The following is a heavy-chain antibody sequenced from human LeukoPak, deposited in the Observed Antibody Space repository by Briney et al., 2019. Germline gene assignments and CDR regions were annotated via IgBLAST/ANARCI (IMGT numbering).Heavy chain of an antibody. J-gene: IGHJ4*02. CDR2: IRYDGSNK. Sequence: GGSLRLSCAASGFTFSSYGMHWVRQAPGKGLEWVAFIRYDGSNKYYADSVKGRFTISRDNSKNTLYLQMNSLRAEDTAVYYCAAAQGGLSHYFDYWGQGTLVTVSS. CDR1: GFTFSSYG. V-gene: IGHV3-30*02. CDR3: AAAQGGLSHYFDY. D-gene: IGHD3-16*02.